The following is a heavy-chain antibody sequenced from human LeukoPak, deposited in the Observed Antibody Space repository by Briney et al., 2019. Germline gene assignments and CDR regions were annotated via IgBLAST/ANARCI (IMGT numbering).Heavy chain of an antibody. V-gene: IGHV3-23*01. D-gene: IGHD2-2*01. CDR3: ARVVRGPGTSCYDY. CDR1: GFTFSSYA. Sequence: GGSLRLSCAASGFTFSSYAMSWVRQAPGKGLEWVSAISGSGGSTSYADSVKGRFTISRDNSKNTLYLQMNSLRAEDTAVYYCARVVRGPGTSCYDYWGQGTLVTVSS. J-gene: IGHJ4*02. CDR2: ISGSGGST.